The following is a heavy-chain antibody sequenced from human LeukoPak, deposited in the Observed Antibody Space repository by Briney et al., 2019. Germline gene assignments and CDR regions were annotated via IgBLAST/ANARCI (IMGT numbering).Heavy chain of an antibody. CDR3: ARASRLTYMDV. D-gene: IGHD2-8*01. V-gene: IGHV3-21*01. J-gene: IGHJ6*03. CDR1: GFTFSSYS. Sequence: PGGSLRLSRAASGFTFSSYSMNWVRQAPGKGLEWVSSISSSSSYIYYADSVKGRFTISRDNAKNSLYLQMNSLRAEDTAVYYCARASRLTYMDVWGKGTTVTVSS. CDR2: ISSSSSYI.